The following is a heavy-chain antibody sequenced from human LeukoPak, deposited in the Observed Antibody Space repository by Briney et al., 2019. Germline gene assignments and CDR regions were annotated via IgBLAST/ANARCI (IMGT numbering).Heavy chain of an antibody. CDR2: NYYSGST. D-gene: IGHD3-9*01. CDR3: ARGDYDILTGYSVVFDY. V-gene: IGHV4-59*01. Sequence: SETLSLTCTVSGDSISTYYWSWIRQPPGKGLEWIGYNYYSGSTNYNPSLKSRVTISVDTSKNQFSLKLSSVTAADTAVYYCARGDYDILTGYSVVFDYWGQGTLVTVSS. CDR1: GDSISTYY. J-gene: IGHJ4*02.